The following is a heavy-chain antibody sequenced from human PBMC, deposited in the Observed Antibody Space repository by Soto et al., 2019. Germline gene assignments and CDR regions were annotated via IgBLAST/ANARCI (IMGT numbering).Heavy chain of an antibody. CDR2: IWYDGSNK. Sequence: GGSLRLSCAASGFTFSSYGMHWVRQAPGKGLEWVAVIWYDGSNKYYADSVKGRFTISRDNSKNTLYLQMNSLRAEDTAVYYCARAGYSGSYYPLGYWGQGTLVTVSS. D-gene: IGHD1-26*01. V-gene: IGHV3-33*01. CDR1: GFTFSSYG. J-gene: IGHJ4*02. CDR3: ARAGYSGSYYPLGY.